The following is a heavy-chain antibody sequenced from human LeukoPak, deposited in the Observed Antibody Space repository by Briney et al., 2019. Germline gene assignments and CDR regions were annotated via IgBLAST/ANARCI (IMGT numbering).Heavy chain of an antibody. CDR3: ARYRPSESQSGVVTSHDY. Sequence: PSETLSLTCTVSGGSISSGDYYWSWIRQPPGKGLEWIGYIYYSGSTTYNPSLKSRVTISVDTSKNQFSLKLSSVTAADTAVYYCARYRPSESQSGVVTSHDYWGQGTLVTVSS. CDR1: GGSISSGDYY. CDR2: IYYSGST. D-gene: IGHD4-23*01. V-gene: IGHV4-61*08. J-gene: IGHJ4*02.